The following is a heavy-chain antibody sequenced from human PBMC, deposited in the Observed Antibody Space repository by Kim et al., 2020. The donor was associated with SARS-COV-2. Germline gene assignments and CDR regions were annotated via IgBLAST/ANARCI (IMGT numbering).Heavy chain of an antibody. CDR3: ARIAAANLYYGMDV. Sequence: ADTVKGRFTISRDKSKNTLYLQMNSLRAEDTAVYYCARIAAANLYYGMDVWGQGTTVTVSS. D-gene: IGHD6-13*01. V-gene: IGHV3-30*07. J-gene: IGHJ6*02.